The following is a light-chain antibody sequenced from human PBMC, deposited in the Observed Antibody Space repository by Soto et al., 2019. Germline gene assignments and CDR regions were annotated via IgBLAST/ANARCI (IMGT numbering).Light chain of an antibody. CDR3: QQYNNWPLT. CDR2: VAS. CDR1: QSVSSN. V-gene: IGKV3-15*01. Sequence: EIVMTQSPATLSVSPGERATLSCRASQSVSSNLAWYQQKPGQVPTLLIYVASTRATGVPARFSGSGSGTEFTLTISSLQSEGFAVYYCQQYNNWPLTFGGGTKVEIK. J-gene: IGKJ4*01.